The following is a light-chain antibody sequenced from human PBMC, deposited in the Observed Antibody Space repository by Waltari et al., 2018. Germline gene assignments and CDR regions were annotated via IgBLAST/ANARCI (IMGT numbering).Light chain of an antibody. CDR3: HQYNNWPPWT. J-gene: IGKJ1*01. V-gene: IGKV3-15*01. CDR2: GAS. Sequence: EIVMTQSPATLSVSPGERATLSCRASQSVSSNLAWYQQQPGQAPRLLIYGASTRATGIPARFSGSGSATDFTLTISSLQAEDFAVYYCHQYNNWPPWTFGQGTKVEIK. CDR1: QSVSSN.